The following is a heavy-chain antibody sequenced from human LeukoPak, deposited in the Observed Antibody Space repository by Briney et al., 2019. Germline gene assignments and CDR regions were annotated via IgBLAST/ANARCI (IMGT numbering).Heavy chain of an antibody. CDR2: INTNTGNP. V-gene: IGHV7-4-1*02. Sequence: GASVKVSCKASGYTFTSYAMNWVRQAPGQGLEWMGWINTNTGNPTYAQGFTGRFVFSLDTSVSTAYLQISSLKAEDTAVYYCARSIAVAGTYYYYYMDVWGKGTTVTVSS. CDR3: ARSIAVAGTYYYYYMDV. CDR1: GYTFTSYA. J-gene: IGHJ6*03. D-gene: IGHD6-19*01.